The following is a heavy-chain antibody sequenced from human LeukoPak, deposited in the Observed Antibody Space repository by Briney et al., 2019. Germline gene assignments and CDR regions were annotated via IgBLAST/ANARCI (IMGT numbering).Heavy chain of an antibody. V-gene: IGHV3-30*18. CDR1: GFTFSSYG. CDR3: AKDARYYYGSGSYYNGFDY. J-gene: IGHJ4*02. D-gene: IGHD3-10*01. Sequence: PGGSLRLSCAASGFTFSSYGMHWVRQAPGKGLEWVAVISYDGSNKYYADSVKGRFTISRDNSKNTLYLQMNSLRAEDTAVYYCAKDARYYYGSGSYYNGFDYWGQGTLVTVSS. CDR2: ISYDGSNK.